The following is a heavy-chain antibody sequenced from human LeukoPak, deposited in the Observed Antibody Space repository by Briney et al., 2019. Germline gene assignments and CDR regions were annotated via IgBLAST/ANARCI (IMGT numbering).Heavy chain of an antibody. CDR2: INHSGST. CDR1: GGSISSGSYY. Sequence: SETLSLTCTVSGGSISSGSYYWSWIRQPPGKGLEWIGEINHSGSTNYNPSLKSRVTISVDTSKNQFSLKLSSVTAADTAVYYCARLRGYYMDVWGKGTTVTISS. D-gene: IGHD3-10*01. V-gene: IGHV4-61*01. J-gene: IGHJ6*03. CDR3: ARLRGYYMDV.